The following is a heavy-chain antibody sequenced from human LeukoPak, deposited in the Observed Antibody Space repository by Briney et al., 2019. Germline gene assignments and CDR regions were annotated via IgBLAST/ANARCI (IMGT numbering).Heavy chain of an antibody. CDR2: IHLDGRTT. CDR3: ARGGSPSDY. Sequence: GSLRLSCAASGFTFSSYWMHWVRQRPGKGLVWVSRIHLDGRTTNYADSVKGRFTISRDNAKNTLSLEMNSLRPEDTAVYYCARGGSPSDYWGQGTLVSVSS. CDR1: GFTFSSYW. D-gene: IGHD3-16*01. J-gene: IGHJ4*02. V-gene: IGHV3-74*01.